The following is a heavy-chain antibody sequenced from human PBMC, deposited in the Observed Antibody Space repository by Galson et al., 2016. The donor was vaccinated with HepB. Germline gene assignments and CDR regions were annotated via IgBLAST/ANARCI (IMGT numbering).Heavy chain of an antibody. CDR3: AREGIFGSGWFYLDS. Sequence: SLRLSCAVSGFTFSSYGMYWVRQAPGKGLEWVAGIWSDGSNKFHADSVKGRFTISRDNSKNTLWLQLNSLRAEDTALYYCAREGIFGSGWFYLDSWGQGTPVSVSS. D-gene: IGHD6-19*01. CDR1: GFTFSSYG. CDR2: IWSDGSNK. J-gene: IGHJ4*02. V-gene: IGHV3-33*07.